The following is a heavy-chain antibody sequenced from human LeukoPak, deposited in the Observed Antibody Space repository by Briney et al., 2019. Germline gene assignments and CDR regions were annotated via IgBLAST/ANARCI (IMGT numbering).Heavy chain of an antibody. Sequence: PSETLSLTCTVSGGSISSYYWSWIRQPPGKGLEWIGYTYYSGSTKYNPSLKSRVTISVDTSKNQFSLKLSSVTAADTAVYYCARVFMSFGSYYDYWGQGTLVTVSS. V-gene: IGHV4-59*12. CDR2: TYYSGST. CDR1: GGSISSYY. J-gene: IGHJ4*02. D-gene: IGHD1-26*01. CDR3: ARVFMSFGSYYDY.